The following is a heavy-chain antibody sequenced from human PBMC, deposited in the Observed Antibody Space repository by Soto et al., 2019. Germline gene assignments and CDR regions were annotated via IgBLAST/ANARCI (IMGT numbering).Heavy chain of an antibody. V-gene: IGHV3-33*01. J-gene: IGHJ4*02. D-gene: IGHD2-15*01. CDR2: GSNK. Sequence: GSNKYYADSVKGRFTISRDNSKNTLYLQKNSLRAEDTVVYYCARDGRPWVVADPFDYWGQGTLVTVSS. CDR3: ARDGRPWVVADPFDY.